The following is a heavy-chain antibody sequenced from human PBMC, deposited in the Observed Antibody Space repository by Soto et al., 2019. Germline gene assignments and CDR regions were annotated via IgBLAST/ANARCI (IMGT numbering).Heavy chain of an antibody. Sequence: GASVKVSCKASGYTFTGYYMHWVRQAPGQGLEWMGWINPNSGRTNYAQKFQGRVTMTRDTSISTAYMELSRLRSDDTAVYYCARTAIAAAQDGMDVWGQGTTVTVSS. V-gene: IGHV1-2*02. J-gene: IGHJ6*02. CDR2: INPNSGRT. D-gene: IGHD6-13*01. CDR3: ARTAIAAAQDGMDV. CDR1: GYTFTGYY.